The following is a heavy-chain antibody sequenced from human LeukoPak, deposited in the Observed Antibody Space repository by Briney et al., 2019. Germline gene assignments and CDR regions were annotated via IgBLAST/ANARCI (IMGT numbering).Heavy chain of an antibody. D-gene: IGHD2-15*01. V-gene: IGHV1-69*06. Sequence: PVKVSCKAPGGIFSSYAISWVRQAPGQGLEWMGGIIPIFGTANYAQKFQGRVTITADKSTSTAYMELSSLRSEDTAVYYCARSGGYCSSGSCYSSAEYFQHWGQGTLVTVSS. CDR1: GGIFSSYA. CDR3: ARSGGYCSSGSCYSSAEYFQH. CDR2: IIPIFGTA. J-gene: IGHJ1*01.